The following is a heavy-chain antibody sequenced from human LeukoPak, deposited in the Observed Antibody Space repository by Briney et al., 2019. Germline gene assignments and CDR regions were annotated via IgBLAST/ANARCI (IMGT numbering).Heavy chain of an antibody. V-gene: IGHV3-23*01. CDR1: GFTFSNAW. Sequence: GGSLRLSCAASGFTFSNAWMSWVRQAPGKGLEWVSAISSTGGISYYADSVKGRFTIYRDNSENTLYLQLNRLRGEDTAVYYCAKDRLDGNSYGQLDCWGQGTLATVSS. D-gene: IGHD5-18*01. CDR2: ISSTGGIS. J-gene: IGHJ4*02. CDR3: AKDRLDGNSYGQLDC.